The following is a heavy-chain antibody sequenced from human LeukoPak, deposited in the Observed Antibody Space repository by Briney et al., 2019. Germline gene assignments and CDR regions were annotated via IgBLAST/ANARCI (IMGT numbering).Heavy chain of an antibody. D-gene: IGHD5-18*01. Sequence: ASLKVSCKASGGTFSSYAISWVRQAPGQGLEWMGGIIPIFGTANYAQKFQGRVTITADESTSTAYMELSSLRSEDTAVYYCARGGYSYGYRQGDYWGQGTLVTVSS. CDR3: ARGGYSYGYRQGDY. CDR2: IIPIFGTA. CDR1: GGTFSSYA. J-gene: IGHJ4*02. V-gene: IGHV1-69*13.